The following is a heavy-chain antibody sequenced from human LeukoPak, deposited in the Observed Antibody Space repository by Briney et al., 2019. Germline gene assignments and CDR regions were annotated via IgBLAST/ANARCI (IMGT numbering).Heavy chain of an antibody. CDR1: GFTFSNAW. J-gene: IGHJ5*02. Sequence: GGSLRLSCAASGFTFSNAWMSWVRQAPGKGLEWVGRIKSKTDGGTTDYAAPVKGRFTISRGDSKNTLYLQMNSLKTEDTAVYYCTTIQTTVTTIFPWGQGTLVTVSS. CDR2: IKSKTDGGTT. CDR3: TTIQTTVTTIFP. V-gene: IGHV3-15*01. D-gene: IGHD4-17*01.